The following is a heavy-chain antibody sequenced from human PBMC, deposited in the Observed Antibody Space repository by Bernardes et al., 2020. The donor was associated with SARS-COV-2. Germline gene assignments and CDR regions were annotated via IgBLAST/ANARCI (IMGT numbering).Heavy chain of an antibody. V-gene: IGHV1-24*01. CDR3: ATLYYYDSSVPPY. Sequence: AAVKDSCKVSGYTLTALSMHWVRQAPGKGLEWMGGFAPEDGETIYAQKFQGRVTMTEDTSTDTAYMELSSLRSEDTAVYYCATLYYYDSSVPPYWGQGTLVTVSS. J-gene: IGHJ4*02. CDR1: GYTLTALS. CDR2: FAPEDGET. D-gene: IGHD3-22*01.